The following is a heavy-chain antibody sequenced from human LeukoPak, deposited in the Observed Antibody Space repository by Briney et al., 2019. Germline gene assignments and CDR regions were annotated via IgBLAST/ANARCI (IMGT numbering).Heavy chain of an antibody. Sequence: PGGSLRLSCAASGFTFSSYAMSWVRQAPGKGLEWVSAISGSGSSAYYADSVKGRFTISRDNSKNTLYLQMNSLRVEDTAVYYCARVAARHYFDYWGQGTLVTVSS. CDR2: ISGSGSSA. V-gene: IGHV3-23*01. D-gene: IGHD6-6*01. J-gene: IGHJ4*02. CDR1: GFTFSSYA. CDR3: ARVAARHYFDY.